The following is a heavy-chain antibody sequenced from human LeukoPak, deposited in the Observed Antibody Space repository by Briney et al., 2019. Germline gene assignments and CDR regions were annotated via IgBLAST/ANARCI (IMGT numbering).Heavy chain of an antibody. V-gene: IGHV4-4*02. CDR1: GGSISSSNW. CDR3: ASTSVVVTAMMSDY. D-gene: IGHD2-21*02. Sequence: SGTLSLTCAVFGGSISSSNWWSWVRQPPGKGLEWIGEIYHSGSTNYNPSLKSRVTISVDKSKNQFSLKLSSVTAADTAVYYCASTSVVVTAMMSDYWGQGTLVTVSS. CDR2: IYHSGST. J-gene: IGHJ4*02.